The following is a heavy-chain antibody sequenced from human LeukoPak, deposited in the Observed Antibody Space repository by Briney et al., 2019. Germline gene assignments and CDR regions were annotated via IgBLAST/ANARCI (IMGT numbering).Heavy chain of an antibody. D-gene: IGHD3-22*01. CDR2: INHSGST. J-gene: IGHJ6*02. CDR3: ARQNYDIRAYRYYGVDV. CDR1: GGSFSNYY. Sequence: KSSETLSLTCAVYGGSFSNYYWSWIRQPPGKGLEWIGEINHSGSTNYNPSLKSRVTISVDTSKNQFSLKLSSVTAADTAVYYCARQNYDIRAYRYYGVDVWGQGTTVTVSS. V-gene: IGHV4-34*01.